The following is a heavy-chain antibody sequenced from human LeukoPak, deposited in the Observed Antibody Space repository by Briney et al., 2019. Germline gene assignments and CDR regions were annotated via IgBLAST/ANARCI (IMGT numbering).Heavy chain of an antibody. V-gene: IGHV4-4*07. Sequence: SETLSLTCTVSGGSISSYYRSWIRQPAGKGLEWIGHIHTSGSTNYNPSLKSRVTISVDTSKNQFSLKLSSVTAADTAVYYCARGGADYVWGSYRYTYFDYWGQGTLVTVSS. J-gene: IGHJ4*02. CDR2: IHTSGST. CDR3: ARGGADYVWGSYRYTYFDY. CDR1: GGSISSYY. D-gene: IGHD3-16*02.